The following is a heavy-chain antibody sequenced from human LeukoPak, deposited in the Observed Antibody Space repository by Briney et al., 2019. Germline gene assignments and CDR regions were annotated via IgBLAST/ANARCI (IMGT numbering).Heavy chain of an antibody. CDR2: ISYDGSDK. J-gene: IGHJ5*02. Sequence: GRSLRLSCAASAFTFSSYGMHWVRQAPGKGLEWVALISYDGSDKYYADSVKGRFTISRDNSKNTLYLQMNSLRAEDTAVYYCAKDWVDYGYNWFDPWGQGTLVTVSS. V-gene: IGHV3-30*18. CDR3: AKDWVDYGYNWFDP. D-gene: IGHD4-17*01. CDR1: AFTFSSYG.